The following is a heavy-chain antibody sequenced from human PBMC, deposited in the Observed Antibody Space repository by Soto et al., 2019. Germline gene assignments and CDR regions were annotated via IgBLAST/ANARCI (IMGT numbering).Heavy chain of an antibody. V-gene: IGHV4-30-2*01. Sequence: SSTXSLTCTISGSSITFGCYSLSWIRQTPGKGLEWIGYINHLETTFYNPSFESRLTLSIDRAKNQFSLKLHSMSAADRDVYFCDSGGGSDYFEYWGQRILV. J-gene: IGHJ4*02. CDR3: DSGGGSDYFEY. CDR2: INHLETT. CDR1: GSSITFGCYS. D-gene: IGHD1-26*01.